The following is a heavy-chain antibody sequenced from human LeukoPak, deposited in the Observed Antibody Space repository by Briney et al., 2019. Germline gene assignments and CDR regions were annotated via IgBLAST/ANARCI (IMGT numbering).Heavy chain of an antibody. Sequence: TGGSLRLSCAASGFTFSSYSMNWVRQAPGKGLGWVSSISSSSSYIYYADSVKGRFTISRDNAKNSLYLQMNSLRAEDTAVYYCASPYSSRWYELCYWGQGTLVTVSS. CDR3: ASPYSSRWYELCY. CDR1: GFTFSSYS. J-gene: IGHJ4*02. D-gene: IGHD6-13*01. V-gene: IGHV3-21*01. CDR2: ISSSSSYI.